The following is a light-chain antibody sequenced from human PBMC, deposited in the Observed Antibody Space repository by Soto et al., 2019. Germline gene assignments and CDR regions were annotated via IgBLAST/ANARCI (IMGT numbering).Light chain of an antibody. V-gene: IGLV2-14*01. CDR3: SSYTSSSTAV. Sequence: QSALTQPASVSGSPGQSITISCTGTSSDIGGYNYVSWYQQHPGKAPKLIIYDVSNRPSGVSNRFSGSKSGNAASLTISGLQAEDEADYYCSSYTSSSTAVFGGGTQLT. CDR1: SSDIGGYNY. J-gene: IGLJ2*01. CDR2: DVS.